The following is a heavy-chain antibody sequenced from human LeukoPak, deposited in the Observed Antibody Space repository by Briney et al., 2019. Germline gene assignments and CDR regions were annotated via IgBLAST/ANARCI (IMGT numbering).Heavy chain of an antibody. CDR3: ARGAYSSGWTTFDY. J-gene: IGHJ4*02. CDR1: GFTFSSYS. Sequence: PGGSLRLSCAASGFTFSSYSMNWVRRAPGKGLEWVSSISSSSSYIKYADSVKGRFTISRDNSKNTLYVQMNSLRTDDTAVYYCARGAYSSGWTTFDYWGQGILVTVSS. V-gene: IGHV3-21*01. D-gene: IGHD6-19*01. CDR2: ISSSSSYI.